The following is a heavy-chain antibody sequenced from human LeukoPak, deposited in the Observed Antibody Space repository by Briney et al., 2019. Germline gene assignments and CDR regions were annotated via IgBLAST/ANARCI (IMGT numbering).Heavy chain of an antibody. CDR2: ITSTGGTT. CDR3: AKDGRNSPLM. D-gene: IGHD2/OR15-2a*01. CDR1: GFTFSNYA. V-gene: IGHV3-23*01. J-gene: IGHJ3*02. Sequence: PGGSLRLSCAASGFTFSNYAMSWVRQAQGKGLDWVSGITSTGGTTYYADSVQGRFTTSRDNSRNMLYLQMNSLRAEDTAVYYCAKDGRNSPLMWGQGTVVSVSS.